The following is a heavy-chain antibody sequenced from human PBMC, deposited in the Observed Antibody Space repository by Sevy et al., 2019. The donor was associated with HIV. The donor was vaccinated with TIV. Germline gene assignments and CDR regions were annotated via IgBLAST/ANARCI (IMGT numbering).Heavy chain of an antibody. CDR2: IKQDGSEK. CDR1: GFSLSSNW. V-gene: IGHV3-7*03. CDR3: ARDSDRSSYFAD. Sequence: GGSLRLSCAASGFSLSSNWMSWVRQAPGKGLEWLANIKQDGSEKFNVDSVKGRFTISRDNAMNSLFLDMHSLRVEDTAIYFCARDSDRSSYFADWGQGTLVTVSS. D-gene: IGHD6-13*01. J-gene: IGHJ4*02.